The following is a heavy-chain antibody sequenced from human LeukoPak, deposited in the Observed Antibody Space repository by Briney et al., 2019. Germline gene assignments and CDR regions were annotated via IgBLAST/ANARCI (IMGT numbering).Heavy chain of an antibody. V-gene: IGHV3-15*01. Sequence: GGSLRLSCAASGFTFSNAWMSWVRQAPGKGLEWVGRIKSKTDGGTTDYAAPVKGRFTISRDDSKNTLYLQMNSLKTEDTAVYYCTTDHPLYGDYDSSGYYWSREGTGFDYWGQGTLVTVSS. J-gene: IGHJ4*02. D-gene: IGHD3-22*01. CDR1: GFTFSNAW. CDR3: TTDHPLYGDYDSSGYYWSREGTGFDY. CDR2: IKSKTDGGTT.